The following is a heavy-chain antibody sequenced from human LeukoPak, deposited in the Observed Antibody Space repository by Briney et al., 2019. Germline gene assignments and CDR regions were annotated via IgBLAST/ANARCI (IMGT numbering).Heavy chain of an antibody. D-gene: IGHD6-19*01. CDR1: GGTFSSYA. CDR2: IVPIFGTA. Sequence: SVKVSCKASGGTFSSYAISWVRQAPGQGLEWMGGIVPIFGTANYAQKFQGRVTITADESTSTAYMELSSLRSEGTAVYYCAREWSIAVAGGSYYFDYWGQGTLVTVSS. CDR3: AREWSIAVAGGSYYFDY. J-gene: IGHJ4*02. V-gene: IGHV1-69*13.